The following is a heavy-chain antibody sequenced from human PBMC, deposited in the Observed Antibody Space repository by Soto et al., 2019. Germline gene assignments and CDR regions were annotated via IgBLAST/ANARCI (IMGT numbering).Heavy chain of an antibody. CDR2: IYYSGTI. D-gene: IGHD5-12*01. V-gene: IGHV4-59*01. Sequence: QVQLRESGPGLVRPSETLSLTCSYSGGSISNYYWSWIRQPPGKGLEWIGYIYYSGTINYNPSLESRVTISLDTSKSQFSLQLNSVTAADTAVYYCATFPWRTSYVDNWGQGTLVTVSS. CDR1: GGSISNYY. J-gene: IGHJ4*02. CDR3: ATFPWRTSYVDN.